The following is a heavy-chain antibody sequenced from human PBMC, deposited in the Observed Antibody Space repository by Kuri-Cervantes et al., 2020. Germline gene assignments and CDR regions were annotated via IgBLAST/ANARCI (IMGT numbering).Heavy chain of an antibody. J-gene: IGHJ4*02. D-gene: IGHD6-19*01. V-gene: IGHV3-9*01. CDR1: GFTFDDYA. CDR2: ISWNSGSI. CDR3: ARCTVAGHFDY. Sequence: LSLTCAASGFTFDDYAMHWVRQAPGKGLEWVSGISWNSGSIGYADSVKGRFTISRDNAKNSLYLQMNSLRDEDTAVYYCARCTVAGHFDYWGQGTLVTVSS.